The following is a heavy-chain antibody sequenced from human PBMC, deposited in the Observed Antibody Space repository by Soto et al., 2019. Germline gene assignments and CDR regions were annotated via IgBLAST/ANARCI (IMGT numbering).Heavy chain of an antibody. D-gene: IGHD6-13*01. CDR3: ARYVMAAAGIVGFHKYYGMDV. CDR1: GFTFSSYA. J-gene: IGHJ6*02. V-gene: IGHV3-30-3*01. Sequence: GGSLRLSCAASGFTFSSYAMHWVRQAPGKGLEWVAVISYDGSNKYYADSVKGRFTISRDNSKNTLYLQMNSLRAEDTAVYYCARYVMAAAGIVGFHKYYGMDVWGQGTTVTVSS. CDR2: ISYDGSNK.